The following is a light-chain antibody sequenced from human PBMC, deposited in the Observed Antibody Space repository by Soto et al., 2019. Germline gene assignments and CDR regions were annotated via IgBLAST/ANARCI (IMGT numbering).Light chain of an antibody. Sequence: DIQMTQSPSTLSASVGDRVTITCRASQSISSWLAWYQQKAGKAPKLLIYDASSLESGVPSRFSGSGSGTEFTLTISSLQPDDFATYYCQQYNSSLTFGPGTKVDIK. CDR3: QQYNSSLT. V-gene: IGKV1-5*01. J-gene: IGKJ3*01. CDR2: DAS. CDR1: QSISSW.